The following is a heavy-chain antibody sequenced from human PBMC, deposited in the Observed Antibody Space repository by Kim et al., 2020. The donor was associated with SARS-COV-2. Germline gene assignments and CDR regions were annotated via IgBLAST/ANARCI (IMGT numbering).Heavy chain of an antibody. Sequence: ASVKVSCKASGYIFTNYYMHWVRQAPGQGLEWMGIINPSGNSTNYAQKFQGRVTMTRDTSTSTVYLDLSSLKSEDTAIYYCARGFGAIVAAAKLFYYYGMDVWGQGTTVTVSS. CDR2: INPSGNST. V-gene: IGHV1-46*01. CDR3: ARGFGAIVAAAKLFYYYGMDV. D-gene: IGHD2-2*01. CDR1: GYIFTNYY. J-gene: IGHJ6*02.